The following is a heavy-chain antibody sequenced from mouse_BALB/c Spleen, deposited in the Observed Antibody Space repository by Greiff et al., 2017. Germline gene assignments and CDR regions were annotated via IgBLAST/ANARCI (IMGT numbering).Heavy chain of an antibody. D-gene: IGHD1-1*01. V-gene: IGHV1S16*01. CDR3: TRFGLRYYFDY. CDR2: INPSNGGT. CDR1: GYTFTSYY. Sequence: VQLQQSGAELVKPGASVKLSCKASGYTFTSYYMYWVKQRPGQGLEWIGEINPSNGGTNFNEKFKSKATLTVDKSSSTAYMQLSSLTSEDSAVYYCTRFGLRYYFDYWGQGTTLTVSA. J-gene: IGHJ2*01.